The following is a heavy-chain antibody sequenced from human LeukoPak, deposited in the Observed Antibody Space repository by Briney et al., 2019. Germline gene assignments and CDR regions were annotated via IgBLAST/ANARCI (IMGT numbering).Heavy chain of an antibody. D-gene: IGHD3-3*01. Sequence: ASVKVSCKASGYTFTSYGISWVRQAPGQGLEWMGWISAYNGNTNYAQKFQGRVTKTTDTSTSTANMELRSLRSDDTAVYYCARDESYDSKEENWFDPWGQGTLVTVSS. V-gene: IGHV1-18*01. CDR1: GYTFTSYG. CDR2: ISAYNGNT. CDR3: ARDESYDSKEENWFDP. J-gene: IGHJ5*02.